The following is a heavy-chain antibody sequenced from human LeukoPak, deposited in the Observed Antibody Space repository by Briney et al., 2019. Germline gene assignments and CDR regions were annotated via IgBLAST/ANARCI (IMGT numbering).Heavy chain of an antibody. J-gene: IGHJ4*02. Sequence: SETLSLTCAVYDGSLSGYYWGWIRQPPGKGLEWIGSIYYSGSTYYNPSLKSRVTISVDTSKNQFSLKLSSVTAADTAVYYWASHSFGESSYFDYWGQGTLVTVSS. D-gene: IGHD3-10*01. V-gene: IGHV4-39*01. CDR3: ASHSFGESSYFDY. CDR2: IYYSGST. CDR1: DGSLSGYY.